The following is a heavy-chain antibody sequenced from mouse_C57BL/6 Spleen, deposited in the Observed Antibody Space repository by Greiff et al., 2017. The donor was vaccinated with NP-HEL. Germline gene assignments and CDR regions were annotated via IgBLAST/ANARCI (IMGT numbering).Heavy chain of an antibody. CDR2: IYPGSGST. CDR3: ARHSGAGTRYAMDY. Sequence: QVQLQQPGAELVKPGASVKMSCKASGYTFTSYWITWVKQRPGQGLEWIGDIYPGSGSTNYNEKFKSKATLTVDTSSSTAYMQLSSLTSEDSAVYYCARHSGAGTRYAMDYWVKEPQSPSPQ. D-gene: IGHD4-1*01. V-gene: IGHV1-55*01. CDR1: GYTFTSYW. J-gene: IGHJ4*01.